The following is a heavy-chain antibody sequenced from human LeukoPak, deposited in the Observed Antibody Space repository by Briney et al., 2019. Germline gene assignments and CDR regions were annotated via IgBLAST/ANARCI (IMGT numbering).Heavy chain of an antibody. CDR3: ARLVGATDY. J-gene: IGHJ4*02. CDR2: ISASGVGT. V-gene: IGHV3-23*01. D-gene: IGHD1-26*01. Sequence: GSRRLSCAASGFTFSTYAMIWVRQAPGRGLEWVSTISASGVGTYYADSVKGRFTISRDSSKNMLYLQMSSLRAEDTAVYYCARLVGATDYWGQGTLVTVSS. CDR1: GFTFSTYA.